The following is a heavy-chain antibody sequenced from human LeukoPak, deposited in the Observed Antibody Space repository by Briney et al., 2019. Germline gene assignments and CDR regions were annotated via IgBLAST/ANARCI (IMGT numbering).Heavy chain of an antibody. V-gene: IGHV4-39*01. J-gene: IGHJ6*03. CDR1: GASISSSSYY. CDR3: AGHIVGATIKGDHYYMDV. CDR2: IYYSGST. D-gene: IGHD1-26*01. Sequence: PSETLSLTCIVSGASISSSSYYWGWIRQPPGKGLEWIGRIYYSGSTYYNPSLKSRVTISVDTSKNQFSLKLSSVTAADTAVYYCAGHIVGATIKGDHYYMDVWGKGTTVTVSS.